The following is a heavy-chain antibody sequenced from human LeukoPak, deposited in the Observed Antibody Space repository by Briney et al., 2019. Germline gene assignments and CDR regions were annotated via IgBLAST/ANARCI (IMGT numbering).Heavy chain of an antibody. CDR3: ARQTAGYYSPFDY. CDR1: GFTFSTYW. J-gene: IGHJ4*02. V-gene: IGHV3-7*01. D-gene: IGHD3-9*01. CDR2: IKQDGSET. Sequence: PGGSLRLSCAASGFTFSTYWMSWVRQAPGKGLEWAANIKQDGSETHYLDSMKGRFTISRDNANNSVYLHMSNLRAEDSAVYFCARQTAGYYSPFDYWGQGTLVTVSS.